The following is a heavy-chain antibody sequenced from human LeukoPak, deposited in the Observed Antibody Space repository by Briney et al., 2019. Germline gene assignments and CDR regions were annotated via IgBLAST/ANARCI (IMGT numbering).Heavy chain of an antibody. Sequence: SETLSLTCTVSGGSISSYYWSWIRQPPGKGLEWIGYIYYSGSTNYNPSLKSRVTISVDTSKNQFSLKLSSVTAAGTAVYYCARDPTGYSYGIDYWGQGTLVTVSS. D-gene: IGHD5-18*01. J-gene: IGHJ4*02. CDR2: IYYSGST. CDR3: ARDPTGYSYGIDY. V-gene: IGHV4-59*01. CDR1: GGSISSYY.